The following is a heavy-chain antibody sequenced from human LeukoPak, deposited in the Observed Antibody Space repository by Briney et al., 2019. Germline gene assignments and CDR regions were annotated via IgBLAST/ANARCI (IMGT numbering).Heavy chain of an antibody. Sequence: SETLSLTCTVSGGSISSSSYYWGWIRQPPGKGLEWIGSIYYSGSTYYNPSLKSRVTISVDTSKNQFSLKLSSVTAADTAVYYCARVHAPSYYYGSAPGYYYYYYMDVWGKGTTVTVSS. V-gene: IGHV4-39*07. CDR1: GGSISSSSYY. CDR3: ARVHAPSYYYGSAPGYYYYYYMDV. D-gene: IGHD3-10*01. J-gene: IGHJ6*03. CDR2: IYYSGST.